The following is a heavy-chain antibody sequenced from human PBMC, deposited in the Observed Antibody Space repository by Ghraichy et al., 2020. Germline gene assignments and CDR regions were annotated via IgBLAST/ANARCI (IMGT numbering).Heavy chain of an antibody. D-gene: IGHD4-17*01. CDR3: ARDHDYGDYGWFDP. Sequence: GESLNISCAASGFTFSSYSMNWVRQAPGKGLEWVSYISSSSSTIYYADSVKGRFTISRDNAKNSLYLQMNSLRDEDTAVYYCARDHDYGDYGWFDPWGQGTLVTVSS. V-gene: IGHV3-48*02. J-gene: IGHJ5*02. CDR2: ISSSSSTI. CDR1: GFTFSSYS.